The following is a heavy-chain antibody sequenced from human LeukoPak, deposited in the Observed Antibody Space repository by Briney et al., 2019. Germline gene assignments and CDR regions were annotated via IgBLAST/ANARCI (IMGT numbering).Heavy chain of an antibody. CDR3: AREYSAFEI. D-gene: IGHD1-1*01. Sequence: SETLSLTCTVSGGSISSYYWSWIRQPAGKGLGWIGRIYTSGSTNYNPSLKSRVTMSVDTSKNQFSLKLSSVTAADTAVYYCAREYSAFEIWGQGTMVTVSS. CDR1: GGSISSYY. J-gene: IGHJ3*02. CDR2: IYTSGST. V-gene: IGHV4-4*07.